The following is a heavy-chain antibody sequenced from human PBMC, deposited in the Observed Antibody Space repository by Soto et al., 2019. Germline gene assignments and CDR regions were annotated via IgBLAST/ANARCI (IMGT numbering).Heavy chain of an antibody. J-gene: IGHJ6*03. D-gene: IGHD2-21*01. CDR1: GYTFTSYY. CDR2: INPSGGST. Sequence: EASVKVSCKASGYTFTSYYMHWVRQAPGQGLEWMGIINPSGGSTSYAQKFQGRVTMTRDTSTSTVYMELSSLRSEDTAVYYCARGEVRDLYYYYYYMDVWGKGTTVTVSS. V-gene: IGHV1-46*03. CDR3: ARGEVRDLYYYYYYMDV.